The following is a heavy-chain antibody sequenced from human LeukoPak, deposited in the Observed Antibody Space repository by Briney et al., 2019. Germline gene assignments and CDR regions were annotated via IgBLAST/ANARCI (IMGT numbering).Heavy chain of an antibody. J-gene: IGHJ5*02. CDR1: GFTLSAEY. CDR3: ARGGPAYGGNHNWFDP. D-gene: IGHD4-23*01. Sequence: PGGSLRLSCAASGFTLSAEYMSWVRQAPGRGLEWVSVIYSGGGTYYATSAKGRFTISRDTTKNTLVLQLSSLRAEDTAMYHCARGGPAYGGNHNWFDPWGQGTLVTVSS. CDR2: IYSGGGT. V-gene: IGHV3-53*01.